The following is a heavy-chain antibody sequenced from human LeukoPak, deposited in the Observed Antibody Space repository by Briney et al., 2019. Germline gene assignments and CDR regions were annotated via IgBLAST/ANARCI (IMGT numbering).Heavy chain of an antibody. V-gene: IGHV4-59*01. D-gene: IGHD6-19*01. Sequence: SETLSLTCTVSGGSISSYYWSWIRQPPGKGLEWIGYISYSGSTNYNPSLKSRVTISVDTSKKQFSLKLNSVTAADTAVYYCVRDGGYSSGWYGNNWFDPWGQGTLVTVSS. CDR2: ISYSGST. CDR3: VRDGGYSSGWYGNNWFDP. CDR1: GGSISSYY. J-gene: IGHJ5*02.